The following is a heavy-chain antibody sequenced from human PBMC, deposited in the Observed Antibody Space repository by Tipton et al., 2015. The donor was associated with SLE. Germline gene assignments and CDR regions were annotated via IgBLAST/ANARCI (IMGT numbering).Heavy chain of an antibody. D-gene: IGHD5-24*01. V-gene: IGHV4-39*07. Sequence: TLSLTCTVSGGSISSSSYYWVWIRQPPGKGLEWIGSVYNSGSTYYNPSLKSRVTISVDTSKNQFSLKLSSVTAADTAVYYCARGDGYNLFDYWGQGTLVTVSS. CDR2: VYNSGST. CDR1: GGSISSSSYY. CDR3: ARGDGYNLFDY. J-gene: IGHJ4*02.